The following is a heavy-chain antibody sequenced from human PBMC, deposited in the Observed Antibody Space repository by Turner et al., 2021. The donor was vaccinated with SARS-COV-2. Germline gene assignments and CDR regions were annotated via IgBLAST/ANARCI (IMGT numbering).Heavy chain of an antibody. J-gene: IGHJ5*02. D-gene: IGHD4-17*01. CDR2: IYSGSST. Sequence: EVQLVESGGVFLLPGVALRLACAASGFTVSSNYMSWGRQAQGKGLKWVSVIYSGSSTYYADAVKGRFTISRDNSKNTLYLQTNSLRAEDTAVYYCAKQLTTVTTWFDPWGQGTLVTVSS. V-gene: IGHV3-53*01. CDR3: AKQLTTVTTWFDP. CDR1: GFTVSSNY.